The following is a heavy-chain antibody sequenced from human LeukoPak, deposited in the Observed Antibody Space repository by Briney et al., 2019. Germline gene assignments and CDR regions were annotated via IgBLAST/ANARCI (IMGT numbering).Heavy chain of an antibody. CDR3: AREPVNYGDYSTTPR. Sequence: PSETLSLTCAVYGGSFSGYYWSWIRQPPGKGLEWSGEINHSGSTNYNPSLKSRVTISVDTSKNQFSLKLSSVTAADTAVYYCAREPVNYGDYSTTPRWRQGTLVTVSS. V-gene: IGHV4-34*01. D-gene: IGHD4-17*01. CDR1: GGSFSGYY. CDR2: INHSGST. J-gene: IGHJ4*02.